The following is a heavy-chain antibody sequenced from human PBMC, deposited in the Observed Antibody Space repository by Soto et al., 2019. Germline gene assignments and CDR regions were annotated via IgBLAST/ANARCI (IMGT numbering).Heavy chain of an antibody. CDR3: ARDSTFPYCGGDCETSWYYYGMDV. J-gene: IGHJ6*02. Sequence: ASVKVSCKASGYTFTGFAIQWVRQAPGQRLEWMGWINAGNGDTKYSQKFQGRVTITRDTSASTAYMELSSLRSEDTAVYYCARDSTFPYCGGDCETSWYYYGMDVWGQGTTVTVSS. CDR1: GYTFTGFA. CDR2: INAGNGDT. V-gene: IGHV1-3*01. D-gene: IGHD2-21*02.